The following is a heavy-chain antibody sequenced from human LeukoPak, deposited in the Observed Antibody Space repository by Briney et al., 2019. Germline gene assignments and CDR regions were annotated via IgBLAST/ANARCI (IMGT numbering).Heavy chain of an antibody. CDR3: AKTLSYDSSGYYYAEDYYGMDV. CDR2: IWYDGSEK. Sequence: GRSLRLSCAASGFTFNTYGMHWVRQAPGKGLEWVAVIWYDGSEKYYADSVKGRFTISRDNAKNSLYLQMNSLRAEDTALYYCAKTLSYDSSGYYYAEDYYGMDVWGQGTTVTVSS. J-gene: IGHJ6*02. V-gene: IGHV3-33*03. D-gene: IGHD3-22*01. CDR1: GFTFNTYG.